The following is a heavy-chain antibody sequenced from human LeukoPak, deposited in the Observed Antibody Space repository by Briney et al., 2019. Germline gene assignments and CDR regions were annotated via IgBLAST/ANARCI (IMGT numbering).Heavy chain of an antibody. CDR1: GFTFSSYW. Sequence: PGGSLRLSCAASGFTFSSYWMSWVRQAPGKGLEWVANIKKDGSEKYYVDSLKGRITISRDNAKDSVYLQMNSLRAEDTAVYYCARGSSRPHYYYYYMDVWGKGTTVTISS. CDR2: IKKDGSEK. V-gene: IGHV3-7*01. CDR3: ARGSSRPHYYYYYMDV. D-gene: IGHD6-13*01. J-gene: IGHJ6*03.